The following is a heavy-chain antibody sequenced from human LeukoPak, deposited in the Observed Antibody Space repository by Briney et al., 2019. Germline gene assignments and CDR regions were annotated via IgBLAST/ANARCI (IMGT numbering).Heavy chain of an antibody. CDR1: GFTFSSYA. Sequence: GGSLRLSCVASGFTFSSYAMHWVRQAPGKGLEWVAVISYDGSNKYYADSVKGRFTISRDNSKNTLYLQMNSLRAEDTAVYYCARESAWDYVWGSYRHFDYWGRGTLVTVSS. CDR2: ISYDGSNK. J-gene: IGHJ4*02. V-gene: IGHV3-30-3*01. D-gene: IGHD3-16*02. CDR3: ARESAWDYVWGSYRHFDY.